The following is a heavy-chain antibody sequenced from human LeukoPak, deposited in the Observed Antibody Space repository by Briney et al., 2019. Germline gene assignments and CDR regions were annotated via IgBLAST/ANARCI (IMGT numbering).Heavy chain of an antibody. CDR1: GFTFSSYW. V-gene: IGHV3-7*03. CDR2: INHNGNVN. J-gene: IGHJ6*04. Sequence: PGGSLRLSCAASGFTFSSYWMNWARQAPGKGLEWVASINHNGNVNYYVDSVKGRFTISRDNAKNSLYLQMSNLRAEDTAVYFWGRGVGLDVGGKGARV. CDR3: GRGVGLDV. D-gene: IGHD3-16*01.